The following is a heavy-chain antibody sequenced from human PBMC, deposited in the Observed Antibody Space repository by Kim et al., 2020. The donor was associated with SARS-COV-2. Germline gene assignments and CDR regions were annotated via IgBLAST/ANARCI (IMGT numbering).Heavy chain of an antibody. J-gene: IGHJ3*02. CDR1: GGSISSYY. CDR3: ARVGTEFWITGTTKDAFDI. D-gene: IGHD1-20*01. Sequence: SETLSLTCTVSGGSISSYYWSWIRQPPGKGLEWIGYIYYSGSTNYNPSLKSRVTISVDTSKNQFSLKLSSVTAADTAVYYCARVGTEFWITGTTKDAFDIWGQGTMVTVSS. V-gene: IGHV4-59*13. CDR2: IYYSGST.